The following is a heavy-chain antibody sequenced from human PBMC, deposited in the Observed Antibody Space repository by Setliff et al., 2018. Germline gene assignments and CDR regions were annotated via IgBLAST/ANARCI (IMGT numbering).Heavy chain of an antibody. D-gene: IGHD6-19*01. CDR2: IYYSGST. Sequence: SETLSLTCTVSGASISSHYWHWIRQPPGKGLEWIGYIYYSGSTNYNPSLKSRVTISVDASKNQLSLNLRSVTAADTAVYYCARAISGWYSARSSLVYWGQGIPVTVSS. J-gene: IGHJ4*02. V-gene: IGHV4-59*08. CDR3: ARAISGWYSARSSLVY. CDR1: GASISSHY.